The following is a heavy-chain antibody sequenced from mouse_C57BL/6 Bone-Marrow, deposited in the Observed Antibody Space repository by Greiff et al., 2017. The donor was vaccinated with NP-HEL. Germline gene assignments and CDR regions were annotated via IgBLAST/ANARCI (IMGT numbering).Heavy chain of an antibody. CDR1: GYTFTSYG. CDR3: AKRATNVPVYYYAMDY. Sequence: QVQLQQSGAELARPGASVKLSCKASGYTFTSYGISWVKQRTGQGLEWIGEIYPRSGNTYYNEKFKGKATLTADKSSSTAYMELRSLTSEDSAVYFCAKRATNVPVYYYAMDYWGQGTSVTVSS. J-gene: IGHJ4*01. CDR2: IYPRSGNT. V-gene: IGHV1-81*01. D-gene: IGHD3-1*01.